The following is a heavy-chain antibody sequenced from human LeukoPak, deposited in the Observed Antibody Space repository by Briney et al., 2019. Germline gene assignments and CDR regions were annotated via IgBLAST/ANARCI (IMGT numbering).Heavy chain of an antibody. CDR1: GGSFSGYY. CDR2: IFYSGIT. D-gene: IGHD6-13*01. J-gene: IGHJ4*02. V-gene: IGHV4-34*09. CDR3: ARGLSAAGRVY. Sequence: SETLSLTCAVYGGSFSGYYWSWIRQPPGKGLEWIGYIFYSGITYYNPSLKSRVTISVDTSKNHFSLNLSSVTAADTAVYYCARGLSAAGRVYWGQGTLVTVSS.